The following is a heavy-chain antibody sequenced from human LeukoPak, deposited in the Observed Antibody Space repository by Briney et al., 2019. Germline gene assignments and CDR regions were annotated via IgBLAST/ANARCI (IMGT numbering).Heavy chain of an antibody. J-gene: IGHJ6*02. CDR1: GFSVDYNY. CDR2: IDDTGT. Sequence: PGGSLRLSCAASGFSVDYNYMTWVRQAPERGLEWVASIDDTGTHYAASVKGRFDISRDISKNTVSLHLNNVRADDTGLYFCARESGSLTKVTYYGLDIWGPGTTVAVTS. CDR3: ARESGSLTKVTYYGLDI. D-gene: IGHD3-3*01. V-gene: IGHV3-66*01.